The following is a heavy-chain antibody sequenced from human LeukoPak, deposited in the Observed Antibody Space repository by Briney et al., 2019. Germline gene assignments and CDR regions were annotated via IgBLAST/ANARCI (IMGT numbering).Heavy chain of an antibody. V-gene: IGHV1-2*02. J-gene: IGHJ6*02. CDR2: INPNSGGT. CDR1: GYTFTGYY. Sequence: ASVKVSCKASGYTFTGYYMHWVRQAPGQGLEWMGWINPNSGGTNYAQKFQGRVIMTSDTSISTAYMELSRLRSDDTAVYYCARASPYYSYAMDVWGQGTMVTVSS. CDR3: ARASPYYSYAMDV.